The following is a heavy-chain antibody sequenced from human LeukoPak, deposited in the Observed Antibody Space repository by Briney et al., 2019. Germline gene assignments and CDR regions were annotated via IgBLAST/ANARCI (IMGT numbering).Heavy chain of an antibody. J-gene: IGHJ3*02. V-gene: IGHV3-11*05. CDR3: AREIGGSSWWIAFDI. D-gene: IGHD6-13*01. CDR2: ISSSSSYT. Sequence: GGSLRLSCAASGFTFSDHYMSWIRQAPGKGLEWVSYISSSSSYTNYADSVKGRFTISRDNAKNSLYLQMNSLRAEDTAVYYCAREIGGSSWWIAFDIWGQGTMVTVSS. CDR1: GFTFSDHY.